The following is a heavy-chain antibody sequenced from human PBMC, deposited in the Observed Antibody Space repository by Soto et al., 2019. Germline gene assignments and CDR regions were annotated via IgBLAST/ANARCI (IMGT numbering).Heavy chain of an antibody. CDR1: GFTFSSYG. Sequence: QVQLVESGGGVVQPGRSLRLSCAASGFTFSSYGMHWVRQAPGKGLEWVAVIWYDGSNKYYADSVKGRFTISRDNSKNTLYLQMNSPRAEDTAVYYCARVGYGMDVWGQGTTVTVSS. V-gene: IGHV3-33*01. CDR3: ARVGYGMDV. CDR2: IWYDGSNK. J-gene: IGHJ6*02.